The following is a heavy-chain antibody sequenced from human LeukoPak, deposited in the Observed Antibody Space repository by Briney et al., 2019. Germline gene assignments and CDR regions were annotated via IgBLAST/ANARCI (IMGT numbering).Heavy chain of an antibody. CDR1: GYSFTSYW. CDR3: ARTYIAARPGAYYYMDV. CDR2: IYPGDSDT. Sequence: GESLKISCKGSGYSFTSYWIGWVRQMPGKGLEWMGIIYPGDSDTRYSPSFQGQVTISDDKSISTAYLQWSSLKASDTAMYYCARTYIAARPGAYYYMDVWGKGTTVTVSS. J-gene: IGHJ6*03. D-gene: IGHD6-6*01. V-gene: IGHV5-51*03.